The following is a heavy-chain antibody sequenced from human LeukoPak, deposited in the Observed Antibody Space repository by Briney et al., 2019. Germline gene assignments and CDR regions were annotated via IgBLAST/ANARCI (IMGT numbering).Heavy chain of an antibody. J-gene: IGHJ4*02. Sequence: GASVKVSCKASGYTFTSYGITWVRQAPGQGLEWMGYISTQNGNTKYAQRLLGRVTMTTDTSTKTAYMELRSLQSDDTAVYYCARGSLKWKDNSVGYWGQGTLVAVSS. D-gene: IGHD1-20*01. V-gene: IGHV1-18*01. CDR1: GYTFTSYG. CDR3: ARGSLKWKDNSVGY. CDR2: ISTQNGNT.